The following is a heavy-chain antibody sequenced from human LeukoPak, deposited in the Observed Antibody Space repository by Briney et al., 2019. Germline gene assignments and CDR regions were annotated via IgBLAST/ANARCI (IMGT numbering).Heavy chain of an antibody. J-gene: IGHJ4*02. V-gene: IGHV3-23*01. CDR1: GFTFSSYA. D-gene: IGHD3-22*01. CDR3: AKDYYDSSGSPLSPTVDY. Sequence: PGGSLRLSCAASGFTFSSYAMSWVRQAPGKGLEWVSAISGSGGSTYYADSVKGRFTISRDKSKNTLYLQMNSLRAEDTAVYYCAKDYYDSSGSPLSPTVDYWGQGTLVTVSS. CDR2: ISGSGGST.